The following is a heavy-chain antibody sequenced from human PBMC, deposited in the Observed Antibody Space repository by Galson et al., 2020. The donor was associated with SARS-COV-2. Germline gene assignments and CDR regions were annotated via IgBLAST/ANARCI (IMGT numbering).Heavy chain of an antibody. V-gene: IGHV6-1*01. D-gene: IGHD6-13*01. CDR2: TYYRSQWST. Sequence: SQTISLTCAISGGSVSSNSAAWNWIRQSPSRGLEWLGRTYYRSQWSTDYAVSVKSRITINPDTSKNQFSLQLNSVTPEDTAIYYCAGRVAGAGSLHIWGQGTMVIVSS. CDR3: AGRVAGAGSLHI. J-gene: IGHJ3*02. CDR1: GGSVSSNSAA.